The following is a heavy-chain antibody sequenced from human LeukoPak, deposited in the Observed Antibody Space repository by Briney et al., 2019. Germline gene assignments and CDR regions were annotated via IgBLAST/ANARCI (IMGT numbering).Heavy chain of an antibody. Sequence: SETLSLTCTVSGGSLSSYYWSWSRQPPGKGLEWIGYIYYSGSTNYNPSLKSRVTISVDTSKNQFSLKLSSVTAADTAVYYCARGPDSAQLERRLWRVFDYWGQGTLVTVSS. CDR1: GGSLSSYY. CDR2: IYYSGST. D-gene: IGHD1-1*01. CDR3: ARGPDSAQLERRLWRVFDY. V-gene: IGHV4-59*01. J-gene: IGHJ4*02.